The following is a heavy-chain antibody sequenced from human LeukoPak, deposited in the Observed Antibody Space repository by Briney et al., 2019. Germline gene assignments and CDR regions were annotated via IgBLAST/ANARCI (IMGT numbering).Heavy chain of an antibody. Sequence: GGSLRLSCAASGFTFRSYWMSWVRQAPGKGLEWVANIKQEGSEKYYVDSAKGRFTISRDNAKNSLYLQMNSLRAEDTAVYYCARRYFDLWGRGTLVTVSS. CDR3: ARRYFDL. V-gene: IGHV3-7*01. J-gene: IGHJ2*01. CDR2: IKQEGSEK. CDR1: GFTFRSYW.